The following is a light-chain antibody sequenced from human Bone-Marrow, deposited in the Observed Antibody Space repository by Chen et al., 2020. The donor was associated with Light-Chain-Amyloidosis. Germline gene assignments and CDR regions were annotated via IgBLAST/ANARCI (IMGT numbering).Light chain of an antibody. J-gene: IGLJ2*01. V-gene: IGLV3-21*04. Sequence: SYVLTQPPSVSVAPGKTARITCGGNNIGTKYVHWYQQKPGQAPVLVISYDRDRPSGIPERFSGANAGNPATLTSSRVKAGDEADYYCQVWDSDSDHVVFGGGAKLTVL. CDR3: QVWDSDSDHVV. CDR1: NIGTKY. CDR2: YDR.